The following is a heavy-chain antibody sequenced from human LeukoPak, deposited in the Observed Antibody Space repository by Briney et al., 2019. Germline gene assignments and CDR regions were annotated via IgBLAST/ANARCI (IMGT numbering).Heavy chain of an antibody. CDR1: GYSISSGYY. Sequence: PSETLSLTCTVSGYSISSGYYWGWIRQPPGKGLEWTGSIDHSGSTYYNPSLKSRITISVDTSKNQFSLKLSSVTAADTAVYYCARWTTVVTRGFDYWGQGTLVTVSS. V-gene: IGHV4-38-2*02. CDR3: ARWTTVVTRGFDY. D-gene: IGHD4-23*01. CDR2: IDHSGST. J-gene: IGHJ4*02.